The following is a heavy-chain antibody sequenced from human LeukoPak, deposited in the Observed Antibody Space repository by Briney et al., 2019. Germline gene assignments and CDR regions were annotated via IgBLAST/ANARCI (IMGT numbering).Heavy chain of an antibody. J-gene: IGHJ5*02. V-gene: IGHV2-5*08. CDR3: AHSPLRFLKRGWFDP. D-gene: IGHD3-3*01. CDR2: IYWDDDK. CDR1: GGSISSYYW. Sequence: TLSLTCTVSGGSISSYYWSWIRQPPGKALEWLALIYWDDDKRYSPSLKSRLTITKDTSKNQVVLTMTNMDPVDTATYYCAHSPLRFLKRGWFDPWGQGTLVTVSS.